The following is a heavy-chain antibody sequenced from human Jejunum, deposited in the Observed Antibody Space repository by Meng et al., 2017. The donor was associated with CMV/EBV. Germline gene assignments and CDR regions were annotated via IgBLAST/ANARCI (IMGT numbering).Heavy chain of an antibody. J-gene: IGHJ4*02. CDR1: GYNFNSYP. D-gene: IGHD1-26*01. CDR2: VKPYTGET. V-gene: IGHV1-18*01. CDR3: ARSPIYSGTYFAFDY. Sequence: GYNFNSYPITWVRRAPGQGLEWVGWVKPYTGETSYAQSLQDRVSVTTDTSATTAYMELRSLRFDDAAIYYCARSPIYSGTYFAFDYWGQGSQVTVSS.